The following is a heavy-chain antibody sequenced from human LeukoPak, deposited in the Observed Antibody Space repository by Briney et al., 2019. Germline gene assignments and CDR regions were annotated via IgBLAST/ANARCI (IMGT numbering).Heavy chain of an antibody. D-gene: IGHD3-3*01. Sequence: SVKVSCKASGGTFRSYAISWVRQAPGQGLEWMGGIIPIFGTANYAQKFQGRVTITMDESTSTAYMELSSLRSEDTAVYYCARAERITIFGVVTSPFDYWGQGTLVTVSS. CDR1: GGTFRSYA. J-gene: IGHJ4*02. CDR3: ARAERITIFGVVTSPFDY. V-gene: IGHV1-69*05. CDR2: IIPIFGTA.